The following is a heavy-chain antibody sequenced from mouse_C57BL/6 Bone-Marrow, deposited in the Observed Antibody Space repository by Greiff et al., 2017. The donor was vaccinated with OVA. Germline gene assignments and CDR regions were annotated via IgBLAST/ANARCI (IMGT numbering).Heavy chain of an antibody. J-gene: IGHJ2*01. CDR1: GFTFSSYA. Sequence: VQLKESGGGLVKPGGSLKLSCAASGFTFSSYAMSWVRQTPEKRLEWVATISDGGSYTYYPDNVKGRFTISRDNAKNNLYLQMSHLKSEDTAMYYCTRAHRNYVGYWGQGTTLTVSS. CDR2: ISDGGSYT. V-gene: IGHV5-4*01. CDR3: TRAHRNYVGY.